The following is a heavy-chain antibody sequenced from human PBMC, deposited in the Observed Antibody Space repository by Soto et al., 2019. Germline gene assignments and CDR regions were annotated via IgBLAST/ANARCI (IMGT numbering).Heavy chain of an antibody. V-gene: IGHV1-2*04. J-gene: IGHJ3*02. D-gene: IGHD6-13*01. Sequence: ASVKVSCKASGYTFTGYYMHWGRQAPGQGLEWMGWINPNSGGTNYAQKFQGWVTMTRDTSISTAYMELSRLRSDDTAVYYCARWGIAAAGDAFDIWGQGTMVTVSS. CDR1: GYTFTGYY. CDR3: ARWGIAAAGDAFDI. CDR2: INPNSGGT.